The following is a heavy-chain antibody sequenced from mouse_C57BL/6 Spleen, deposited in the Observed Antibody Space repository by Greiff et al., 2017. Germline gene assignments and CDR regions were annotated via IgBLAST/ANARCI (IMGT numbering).Heavy chain of an antibody. CDR1: GYTFTSYW. Sequence: QVQLQQPGAELVMPGASVKLSCKASGYTFTSYWMHWVKQRPGQGLEWIGEIDPSDSYTNYNQKFKGKATLTVDKSSSTAYMQISSLTSEDSAVYYCSYSTQYYAMDYWGQGTSVTVSS. CDR2: IDPSDSYT. V-gene: IGHV1-69*01. CDR3: SYSTQYYAMDY. D-gene: IGHD2-5*01. J-gene: IGHJ4*01.